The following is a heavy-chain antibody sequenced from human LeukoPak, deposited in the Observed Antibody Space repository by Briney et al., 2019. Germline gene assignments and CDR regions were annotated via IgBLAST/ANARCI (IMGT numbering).Heavy chain of an antibody. CDR3: AKDSSSRYEGNAFDI. J-gene: IGHJ3*02. CDR2: ISGSGGST. Sequence: GGSLRLSCAASGFTFSSYAMSWVRQAPGKGLEWVSAISGSGGSTYYADSVKGRFTISRDNSKNTLYLQMNSLRAEDTAVHYCAKDSSSRYEGNAFDIWGQGTMVTVSS. CDR1: GFTFSSYA. D-gene: IGHD6-13*01. V-gene: IGHV3-23*01.